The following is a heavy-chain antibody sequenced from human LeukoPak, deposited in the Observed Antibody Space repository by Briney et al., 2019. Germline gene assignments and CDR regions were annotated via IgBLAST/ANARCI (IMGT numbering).Heavy chain of an antibody. D-gene: IGHD5-18*01. J-gene: IGHJ6*02. V-gene: IGHV3-33*01. Sequence: GGSLRLSCAASGFTFSSYDMHWVRQAPGKGLEWVAVIWYDGSNKYYADSVKGRFTISRDNSKNTLYLQMNSLRAEDTAVYYCARDFDYTAMVSFGSGSYYYGMDVWSQGTTVTVSS. CDR3: ARDFDYTAMVSFGSGSYYYGMDV. CDR2: IWYDGSNK. CDR1: GFTFSSYD.